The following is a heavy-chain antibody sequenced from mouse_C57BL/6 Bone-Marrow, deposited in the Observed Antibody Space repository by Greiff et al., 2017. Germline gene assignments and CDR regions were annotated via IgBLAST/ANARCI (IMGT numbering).Heavy chain of an antibody. CDR3: AIRDPYREYFDY. V-gene: IGHV1-82*01. J-gene: IGHJ2*01. Sequence: QVQLKQSGPELVKPGASVKISCKASGYAFSSSWMNWVKQRPGKGLEWIGRIYPGDGDTNYNGKFKGKATLTADKSSSTAYMQISSLTSEDSAVYFCAIRDPYREYFDYWGQGTTLTVSS. D-gene: IGHD2-10*01. CDR1: GYAFSSSW. CDR2: IYPGDGDT.